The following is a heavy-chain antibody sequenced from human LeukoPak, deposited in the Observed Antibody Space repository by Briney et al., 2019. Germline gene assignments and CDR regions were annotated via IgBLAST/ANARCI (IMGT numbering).Heavy chain of an antibody. CDR1: GYTFTGYY. CDR2: INLNSGGT. CDR3: ARDSGEVPDY. D-gene: IGHD3-10*01. Sequence: ASVKVSCKASGYTFTGYYMHWVRQAPGQGLEWMGWINLNSGGTNYAQKFQDRVTMTRDTSISTAYMELDRLRFDDTAIYYCARDSGEVPDYWGQGTLVTVSS. J-gene: IGHJ4*02. V-gene: IGHV1-2*02.